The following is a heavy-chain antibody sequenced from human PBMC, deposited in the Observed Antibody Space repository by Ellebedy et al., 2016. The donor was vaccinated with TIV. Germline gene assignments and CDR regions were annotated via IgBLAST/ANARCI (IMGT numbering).Heavy chain of an antibody. J-gene: IGHJ5*02. CDR3: ARVLRGWFDP. Sequence: SVKVSXXATGGLFNNFVINWVRQAPGQGLEWMGGIIPMFATPDYAQKFHGRVTITADESTSTVYMELSSLRSEDTAVYYCARVLRGWFDPWGQGTLVTVSS. CDR2: IIPMFATP. D-gene: IGHD3-10*01. CDR1: GGLFNNFV. V-gene: IGHV1-69*13.